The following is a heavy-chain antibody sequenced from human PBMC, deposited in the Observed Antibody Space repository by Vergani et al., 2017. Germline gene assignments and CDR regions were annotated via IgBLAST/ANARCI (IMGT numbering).Heavy chain of an antibody. CDR3: AGARYDDSSGYPPGYGMDV. CDR2: INPSGGST. D-gene: IGHD3-22*01. CDR1: GYTFTDYY. Sequence: VQLVQSGAEVKKPGATVKISCKVSGYTFTDYYMHWVQQAPGKGLEWMGIINPSGGSTSYAQKFQGRVTMTRDTSTSTVYMELSSLRSEDTAVYYCAGARYDDSSGYPPGYGMDVWGQGTTVTVSS. J-gene: IGHJ6*02. V-gene: IGHV1-46*01.